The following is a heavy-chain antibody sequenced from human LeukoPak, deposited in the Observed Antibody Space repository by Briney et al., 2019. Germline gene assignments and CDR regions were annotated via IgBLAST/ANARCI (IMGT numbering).Heavy chain of an antibody. CDR3: ARGRREILRYFDWLPMDV. J-gene: IGHJ6*03. Sequence: GASVKVSCKASGYTFTRYDISWVRQAPGQGLEWMGWINPNSGGTNYAQKFQGRVTMTRDTSISTAYMELSRLRSDDTAVYYCARGRREILRYFDWLPMDVWGKGTTVTISS. D-gene: IGHD3-9*01. V-gene: IGHV1-2*02. CDR1: GYTFTRYD. CDR2: INPNSGGT.